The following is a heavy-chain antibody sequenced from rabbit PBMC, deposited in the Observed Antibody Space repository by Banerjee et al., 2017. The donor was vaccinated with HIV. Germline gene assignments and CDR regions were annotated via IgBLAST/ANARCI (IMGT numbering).Heavy chain of an antibody. CDR1: GIDFSSYYY. J-gene: IGHJ4*01. Sequence: QSLEESGGDLVKPEGSLTLTCTASGIDFSSYYYMCWVSQAPGKGLEWIACIDVNRSGSTYCGSWAKGRFTISKTSSTTVTLQMTSLTAADTATYLCARDLAGVIGWNFNLRGPGTLVTVS. CDR3: ARDLAGVIGWNFNL. D-gene: IGHD4-1*01. CDR2: IDVNRSGST. V-gene: IGHV1S40*01.